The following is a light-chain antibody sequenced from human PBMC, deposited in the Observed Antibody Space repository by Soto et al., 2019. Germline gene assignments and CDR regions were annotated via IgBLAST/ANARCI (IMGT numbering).Light chain of an antibody. CDR2: DVS. V-gene: IGLV2-14*03. J-gene: IGLJ1*01. Sequence: QSVLTQPASVSGSLGQSITISCTGTSSDVGAYNYVSWYQQQPGKAPKLMISDVSNRPSCVSNRFSGSKSDNTPSLIISALQAEDEADYYCCSFTSITTYVFGTRTKVTVL. CDR1: SSDVGAYNY. CDR3: CSFTSITTYV.